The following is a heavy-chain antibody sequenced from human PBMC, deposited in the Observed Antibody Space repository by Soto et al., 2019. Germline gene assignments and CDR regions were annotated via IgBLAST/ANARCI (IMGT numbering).Heavy chain of an antibody. CDR1: GGSVSSGSFH. Sequence: VQLQQSGPGLVKPSETLSLTCSVSGGSVSSGSFHWSWIRESPGKGLQFIGSIFYNGTANSSPSLKNRVTISIDTSQSQFSLKLVSVAAADTAVYYCARIGGWYDIDFWGQGNLVTVSS. CDR3: ARIGGWYDIDF. J-gene: IGHJ4*02. V-gene: IGHV4-61*01. D-gene: IGHD6-19*01. CDR2: IFYNGTA.